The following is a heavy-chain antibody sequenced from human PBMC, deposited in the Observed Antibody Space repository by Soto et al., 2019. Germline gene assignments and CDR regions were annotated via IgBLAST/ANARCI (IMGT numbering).Heavy chain of an antibody. V-gene: IGHV5-51*01. J-gene: IGHJ6*03. Sequence: GASLKISCKGSGYSFTSYWIGWVRQMPGKGLEWMGIIYPGDSDTRYSPSFQGQVTISADKSISTAYLQWSSLKASDTAMYYCARRTRVYYGSGSYYYYYMDVWGKGTTVTVSS. CDR2: IYPGDSDT. D-gene: IGHD3-10*01. CDR3: ARRTRVYYGSGSYYYYYMDV. CDR1: GYSFTSYW.